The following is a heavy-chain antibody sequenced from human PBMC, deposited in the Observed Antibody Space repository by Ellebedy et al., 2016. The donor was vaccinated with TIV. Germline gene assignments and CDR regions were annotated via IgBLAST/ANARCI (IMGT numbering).Heavy chain of an antibody. D-gene: IGHD3-10*01. CDR1: GGSITSGGYY. CDR3: AREAYGSGSSIFDY. J-gene: IGHJ4*02. V-gene: IGHV4-61*03. CDR2: IYYSWST. Sequence: MPGGSLRLSCKVSGGSITSGGYYWSWIRQPPGKGLEWIGYIYYSWSTNYNPSLKSRVTISVDTSKNHFSLKLRSVTAADTAVYYCAREAYGSGSSIFDYWGQGTLVTVSS.